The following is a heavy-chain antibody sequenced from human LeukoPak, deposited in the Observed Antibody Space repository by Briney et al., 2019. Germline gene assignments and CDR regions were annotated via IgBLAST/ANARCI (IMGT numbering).Heavy chain of an antibody. V-gene: IGHV3-23*01. D-gene: IGHD5-24*01. J-gene: IGHJ3*01. CDR3: AKARSEMETIPRAFDF. Sequence: GGSLRLSCAASGFTFSSYAMSWVRQAPGEGLKWVSAISGRGGSTDYADSVKGRFTISRDKSKNTLFLQMNILRAEDAAVYDCAKARSEMETIPRAFDFWGQGTMVTVSS. CDR1: GFTFSSYA. CDR2: ISGRGGST.